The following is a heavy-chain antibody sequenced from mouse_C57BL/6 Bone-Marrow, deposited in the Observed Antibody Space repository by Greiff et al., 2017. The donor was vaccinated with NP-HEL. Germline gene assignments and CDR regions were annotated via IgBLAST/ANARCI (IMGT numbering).Heavy chain of an antibody. CDR1: GFTFSDFY. V-gene: IGHV7-1*01. J-gene: IGHJ1*03. Sequence: EVKVVESGGGLVQSGRSLRLSCAASGFTFSDFYMEWVRQAPGKGLEWIAASRNEANDYTTEYSASVKGRFIVSRDTSQSILYLQMNALRAEDTAIYDGARDALDGCFDVEGRGTGITVS. CDR2: SRNEANDYTT. CDR3: ARDALDGCFDV.